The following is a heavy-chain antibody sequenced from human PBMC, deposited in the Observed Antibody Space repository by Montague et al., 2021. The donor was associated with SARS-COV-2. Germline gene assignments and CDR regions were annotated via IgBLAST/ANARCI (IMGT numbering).Heavy chain of an antibody. CDR2: IHYSGST. J-gene: IGHJ5*02. Sequence: ETLSLTCTVSGGSISSSSYYWGWIRQPPGKGLEWIGSIHYSGSTYYXPSLKSRVTISVDTSKKHFSLKLSSVTAADTAVYFCAAQSSGGYCSSSSCYVWFDPWGQGTLVTVSS. D-gene: IGHD2-2*01. CDR1: GGSISSSSYY. V-gene: IGHV4-39*01. CDR3: AAQSSGGYCSSSSCYVWFDP.